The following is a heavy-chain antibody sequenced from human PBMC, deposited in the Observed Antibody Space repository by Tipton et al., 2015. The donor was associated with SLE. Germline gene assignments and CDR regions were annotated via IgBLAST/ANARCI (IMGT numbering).Heavy chain of an antibody. CDR1: GGSFSSYY. Sequence: TLSLTCAVYGGSFSSYYWSWIRQPPGKGLEWIGEINHSGSTSYNPSLKSRVTISVDTSKNQFSLKLSSVTAADTAVYYCARGHTAMVGSLYYYGMDVWGQGTTVTVSS. J-gene: IGHJ6*02. V-gene: IGHV4-34*01. CDR3: ARGHTAMVGSLYYYGMDV. CDR2: INHSGST. D-gene: IGHD5-18*01.